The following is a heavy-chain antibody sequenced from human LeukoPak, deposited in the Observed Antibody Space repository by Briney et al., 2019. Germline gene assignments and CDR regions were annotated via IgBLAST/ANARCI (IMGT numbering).Heavy chain of an antibody. CDR2: IIPILGIA. CDR1: GGTFSSYA. Sequence: ASVKVSCKASGGTFSSYAISWVRQAPGQGLEWMGRIIPILGIANYAQKFQGRVTITADKSTSTAYMELSSLRSEDTAVYYCAREGYCSGGSCYSYYYYGVDVWGQGTTVTVSS. J-gene: IGHJ6*02. D-gene: IGHD2-15*01. CDR3: AREGYCSGGSCYSYYYYGVDV. V-gene: IGHV1-69*04.